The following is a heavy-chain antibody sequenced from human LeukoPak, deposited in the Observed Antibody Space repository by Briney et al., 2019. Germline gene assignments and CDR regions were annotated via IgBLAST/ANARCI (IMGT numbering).Heavy chain of an antibody. D-gene: IGHD3-10*01. V-gene: IGHV3-23*01. J-gene: IGHJ4*02. CDR3: AKDLDPMVQGVKVGYYFDY. CDR1: GFTFSSYA. Sequence: GGSLRLSCAASGFTFSSYAMSWVRQAPGKGLEWVSGISGSGGSTYYADSVKGRFTISRDNSKNTLYLQMNSLRAEDTAVYYCAKDLDPMVQGVKVGYYFDYWGQGTLVTVSS. CDR2: ISGSGGST.